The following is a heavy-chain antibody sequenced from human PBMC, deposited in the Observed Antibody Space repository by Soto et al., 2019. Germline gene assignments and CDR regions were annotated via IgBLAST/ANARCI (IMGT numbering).Heavy chain of an antibody. V-gene: IGHV4-39*07. CDR3: TGYSYDSSAYPY. CDR2: IYYSGSA. D-gene: IGHD3-22*01. CDR1: GASVRSRTNY. J-gene: IGHJ4*02. Sequence: SETLSLTCTVSGASVRSRTNYWGWIRQPPGKGLEWIGSIYYSGSAYYNPSLKSRVTISVDTSKNQFSLKLSSVTAADTAAYYCTGYSYDSSAYPYWGQGTLVTVSS.